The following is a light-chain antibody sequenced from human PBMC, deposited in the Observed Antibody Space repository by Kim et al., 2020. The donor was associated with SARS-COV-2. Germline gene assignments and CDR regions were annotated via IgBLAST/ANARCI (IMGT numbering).Light chain of an antibody. V-gene: IGLV3-19*01. CDR3: NSRESYDNVV. Sequence: SSELTQDPAVSVALGQTVRITCQGDSLRSYYATWYQQKPGQAPILVIYGKNNRPSGIPDRFSGSSSGNTASLTITGTQAGDEADYYCNSRESYDNVVFGRGTKLAVL. J-gene: IGLJ2*01. CDR2: GKN. CDR1: SLRSYY.